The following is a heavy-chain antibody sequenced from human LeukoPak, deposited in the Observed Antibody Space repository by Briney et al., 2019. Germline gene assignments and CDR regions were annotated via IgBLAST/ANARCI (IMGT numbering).Heavy chain of an antibody. CDR2: INPNSGGT. Sequence: ASVKVSCKASGYTFTGYYMHWVRQAPGQGLEWMGWINPNSGGTNYAQKFQGRVTMTRDTSISTAYMELSRLRSDDTAVYYCARERGGNYYYYMDVWGKATTVTVSS. CDR3: ARERGGNYYYYMDV. CDR1: GYTFTGYY. J-gene: IGHJ6*03. D-gene: IGHD6-25*01. V-gene: IGHV1-2*02.